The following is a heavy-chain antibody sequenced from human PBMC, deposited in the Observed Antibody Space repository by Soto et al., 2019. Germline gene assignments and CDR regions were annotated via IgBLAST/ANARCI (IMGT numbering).Heavy chain of an antibody. J-gene: IGHJ6*02. CDR1: GFTFSSYW. V-gene: IGHV3-7*01. D-gene: IGHD2-15*01. CDR3: ARVVTRYCSGGSCYSLGMDV. CDR2: IKQDGSEK. Sequence: GGSLRLSCAASGFTFSSYWMSWVRQAPGKGLEWVANIKQDGSEKYYVDSVKGRFTISRDNAKNSLYLQMNSLRAEDTAVYYCARVVTRYCSGGSCYSLGMDVWGQGTTVTVSS.